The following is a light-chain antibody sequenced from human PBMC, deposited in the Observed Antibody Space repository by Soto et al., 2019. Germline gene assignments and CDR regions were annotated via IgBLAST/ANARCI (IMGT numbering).Light chain of an antibody. CDR2: GAS. CDR1: QSVSSN. J-gene: IGKJ1*01. Sequence: EIVMTQSPATLSVSPGERATLCCRTSQSVSSNLAWYQQKPGQAPRLLIFGASTRATGIPARFSGSGSGTEFTLTISSLQSEDLAIYYCQEYSDWPTWTFGQGTKVDI. V-gene: IGKV3D-15*01. CDR3: QEYSDWPTWT.